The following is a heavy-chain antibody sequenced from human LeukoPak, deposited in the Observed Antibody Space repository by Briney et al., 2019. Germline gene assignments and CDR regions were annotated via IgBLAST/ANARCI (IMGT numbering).Heavy chain of an antibody. CDR3: AKRGVVIRAVLVVGFHKEAYYFDS. CDR1: GFSFRSYA. D-gene: IGHD2-15*01. J-gene: IGHJ4*02. Sequence: GGSLRLSCVASGFSFRSYAMSWVRQAPGKGLEWVSFISGNGDSTYYADSVKGRFTISRDNPKNTLYLQMNSLRSEDTAVYFCAKRGVVIRAVLVVGFHKEAYYFDSWGQGALVTVSS. V-gene: IGHV3-23*01. CDR2: ISGNGDST.